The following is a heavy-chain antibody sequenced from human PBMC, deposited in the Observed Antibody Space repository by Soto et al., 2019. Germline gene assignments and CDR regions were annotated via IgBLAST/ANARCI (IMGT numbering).Heavy chain of an antibody. D-gene: IGHD3-16*01. V-gene: IGHV3-23*01. J-gene: IGHJ4*02. CDR1: GFTFSSYA. CDR3: AKEEGGYDYIWGSYDY. CDR2: ISGSGGST. Sequence: GGSLRLSCAASGFTFSSYAMSWVRQAPGKGLEWVSAISGSGGSTYYADSVKGRFTISRENSKNTLYLQMNSLRAEDTAVYYCAKEEGGYDYIWGSYDYWGQGTLVTVSS.